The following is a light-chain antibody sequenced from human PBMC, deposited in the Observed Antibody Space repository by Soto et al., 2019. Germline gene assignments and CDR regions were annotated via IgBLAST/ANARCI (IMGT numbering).Light chain of an antibody. CDR1: QSVSSS. CDR2: GAS. CDR3: QQYGSSPPLT. Sequence: EIVITQSPATLSMSPGERATLSCRASQSVSSSLAWYQQKPGQAPRLLIHGASSRATGIPDRFSGSGSGTDFTLTISRLEPEDFAVYYCQQYGSSPPLTFGGGTKVDI. V-gene: IGKV3-20*01. J-gene: IGKJ4*01.